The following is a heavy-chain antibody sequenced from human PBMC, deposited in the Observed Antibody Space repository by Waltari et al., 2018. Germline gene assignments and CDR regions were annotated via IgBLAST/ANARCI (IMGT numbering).Heavy chain of an antibody. CDR2: ISSSGST. Sequence: QLQLQESGPGLVKPSETLSPTCTVSGGSISSESYYWGWIRQPPGKGLEWIGIISSSGSTYYNPSLTSRVTISVDTSKNQFSLKLSSVTAADTAVYYCARLSYHIVTGYGWFDPWGLGTLVTVSS. CDR3: ARLSYHIVTGYGWFDP. V-gene: IGHV4-39*01. CDR1: GGSISSESYY. D-gene: IGHD3-9*01. J-gene: IGHJ5*02.